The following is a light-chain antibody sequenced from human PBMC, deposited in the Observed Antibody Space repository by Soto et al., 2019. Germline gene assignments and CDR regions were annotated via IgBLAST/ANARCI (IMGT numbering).Light chain of an antibody. CDR3: SAWDDSLRVVV. CDR1: SSNIGSNY. CDR2: KNN. J-gene: IGLJ2*01. Sequence: QSVLTQPPSASGTPGQRVTISCSGSSSNIGSNYVYWYQQLPGTAPKLLIYKNNQRPSGVPDRFSGSKSGTSASLAISGLRSEDEADYYCSAWDDSLRVVVFGGGTKLTVL. V-gene: IGLV1-47*01.